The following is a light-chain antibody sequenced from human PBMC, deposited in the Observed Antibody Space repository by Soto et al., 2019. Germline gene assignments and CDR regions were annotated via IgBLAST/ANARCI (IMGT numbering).Light chain of an antibody. CDR1: SSDVGSYNL. J-gene: IGLJ1*01. Sequence: QSALTQPASVSGSPGQSITISCTGTSSDVGSYNLVSWYQQHPGKAPKLMIYDVSKRPSGVSNRFSGSKSGNTASLTISGLQAEDEADYYCCSYEGSSTLVFGAGTKLTVL. CDR2: DVS. CDR3: CSYEGSSTLV. V-gene: IGLV2-23*02.